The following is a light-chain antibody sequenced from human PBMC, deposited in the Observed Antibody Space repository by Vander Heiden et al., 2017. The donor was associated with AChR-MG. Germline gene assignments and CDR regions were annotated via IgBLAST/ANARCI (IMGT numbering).Light chain of an antibody. CDR2: SNN. Sequence: QSVLTQPPSASGTPGQRVTISCSGSTSNIGSNTVNWYQQLPGTAPKLLIFSNNQRPSGVPDRFSGSKSGTSASPATSGLQCEDEADYYCSAWDDTLNGPAVFGGGTKLTVL. CDR1: TSNIGSNT. J-gene: IGLJ2*01. V-gene: IGLV1-44*01. CDR3: SAWDDTLNGPAV.